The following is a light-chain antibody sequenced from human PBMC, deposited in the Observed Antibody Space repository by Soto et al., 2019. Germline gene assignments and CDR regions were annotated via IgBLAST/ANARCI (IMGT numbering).Light chain of an antibody. CDR2: DAS. CDR3: QQRSNWPRT. CDR1: QNVGTF. J-gene: IGKJ4*01. Sequence: EIVLTQSPATLSLSPGERATLSCRASQNVGTFLGWYQQKPGQAPRLIISDASNRATGIPARFSGSGSGTDFALTISSLEPEDFALYYCQQRSNWPRTFGGGTKVDIK. V-gene: IGKV3-11*01.